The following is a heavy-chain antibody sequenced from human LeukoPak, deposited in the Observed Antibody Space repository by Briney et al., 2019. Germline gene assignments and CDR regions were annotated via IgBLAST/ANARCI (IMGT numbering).Heavy chain of an antibody. CDR3: ARVVGSESNYFDY. D-gene: IGHD3-10*01. Sequence: GGSLRLSCAASGFTFNDHYMDWVRQAPGKGLEWVGRARNKANSYTIEYAASVRGRFTISRDDSKNSLYLQMNSLKTEDTAVYYCARVVGSESNYFDYWGQGTLVTVSS. J-gene: IGHJ4*02. V-gene: IGHV3-72*01. CDR1: GFTFNDHY. CDR2: ARNKANSYTI.